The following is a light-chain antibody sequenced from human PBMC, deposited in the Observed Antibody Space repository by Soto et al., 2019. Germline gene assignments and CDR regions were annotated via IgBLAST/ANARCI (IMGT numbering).Light chain of an antibody. J-gene: IGKJ1*01. Sequence: EIVLTQSPATLSLSPGERATLSCRASQSVSSYLAWYQQKPGQAPRLLIYDASNRATGIPSRFSGSGSGTDCTLTISRLEPEDVAVYYCQQYGASPETFGQGTKVDIK. V-gene: IGKV3-11*01. CDR2: DAS. CDR1: QSVSSY. CDR3: QQYGASPET.